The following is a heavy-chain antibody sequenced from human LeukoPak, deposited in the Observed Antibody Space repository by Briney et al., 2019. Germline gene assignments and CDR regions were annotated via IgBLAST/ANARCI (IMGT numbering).Heavy chain of an antibody. CDR3: ARDHGQYQLLYYFDY. J-gene: IGHJ4*02. Sequence: GGSLRLSCAASGFTFSSYAMHWVRQSPGKGLEYVSAISSKGVSTYYATSVKARFTISRDNYKNKLYLQMDNLRAEDMAVYYCARDHGQYQLLYYFDYWGQGTLVTVSS. CDR2: ISSKGVST. CDR1: GFTFSSYA. D-gene: IGHD2-2*01. V-gene: IGHV3-64*01.